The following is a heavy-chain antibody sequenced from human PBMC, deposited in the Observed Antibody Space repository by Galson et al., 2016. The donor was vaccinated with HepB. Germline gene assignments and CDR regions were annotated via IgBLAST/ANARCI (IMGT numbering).Heavy chain of an antibody. D-gene: IGHD4-11*01. CDR1: GFSVPNNGVA. CDR3: AYNQTTVTSAFDI. J-gene: IGHJ3*02. V-gene: IGHV2-5*02. CDR2: IYWDDTK. Sequence: PALVKPTPTLTLTCTCSGFSVPNNGVAVAWIRRPPGKALEWLTTIYWDDTKTFSPSLESRLTFTIDSSKTQVVLTLANVDPVDPATYFCAYNQTTVTSAFDIWCPGTMVTVSS.